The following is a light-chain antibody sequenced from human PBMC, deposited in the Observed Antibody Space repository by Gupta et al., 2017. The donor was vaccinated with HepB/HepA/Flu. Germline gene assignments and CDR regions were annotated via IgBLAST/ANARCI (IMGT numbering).Light chain of an antibody. V-gene: IGKV2-28*01. CDR1: QSLLHSNGYNY. CDR3: MQALQTPRT. Sequence: IVMTQSALSLPVTPVEPASIHCRSSQSLLHSNGYNYLDRYLQKPGQSPQLLIYLRSTRASGVPDGGSGSGSRTDITLKISRVGAEDVGVYNSMQALQTPRTFGPGTKVDIK. J-gene: IGKJ3*01. CDR2: LRS.